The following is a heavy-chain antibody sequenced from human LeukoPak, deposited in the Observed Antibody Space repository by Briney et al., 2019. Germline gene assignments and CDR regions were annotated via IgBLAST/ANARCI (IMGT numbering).Heavy chain of an antibody. D-gene: IGHD3-22*01. CDR2: IYSGGST. J-gene: IGHJ4*02. CDR1: GFTVSSNY. V-gene: IGHV3-53*01. CDR3: ARDLRDSSGYYWAQDY. Sequence: PGGSLRLSCAASGFTVSSNYMSWVRQAPGKGLEWVSVIYSGGSTYYADSVKGRFTISRDNSKNTLYLQMNSLRAEDTAVYYCARDLRDSSGYYWAQDYWGQGTLVTVSS.